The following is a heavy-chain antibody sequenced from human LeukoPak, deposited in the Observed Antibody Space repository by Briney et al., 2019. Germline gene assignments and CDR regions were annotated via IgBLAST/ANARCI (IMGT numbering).Heavy chain of an antibody. CDR2: IYYSGST. CDR1: GGSISSYY. Sequence: SETLSRTCTVSGGSISSYYWSWIRQPPGKGLEWIGYIYYSGSTNYNPSLKSRVTISLDTSKNQFSLKLSSVTAADTAVYYCARWIAVAGTFSAFDIWGQGTMVTVSS. J-gene: IGHJ3*02. V-gene: IGHV4-59*01. CDR3: ARWIAVAGTFSAFDI. D-gene: IGHD6-19*01.